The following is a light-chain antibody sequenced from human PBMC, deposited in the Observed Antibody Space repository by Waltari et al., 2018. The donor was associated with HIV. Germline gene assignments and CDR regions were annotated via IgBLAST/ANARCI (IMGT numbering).Light chain of an antibody. V-gene: IGKV3-15*01. CDR3: QQYNSWIT. J-gene: IGKJ5*01. CDR1: QSVSSN. Sequence: EIVMTQSPATLSVSPGERATPSCRARQSVSSNLAWYQQKPGQAPRLLIYGASTRATGIPARFSGSGSGTEFTLTISSLQSEDFAVYYCQQYNSWITFGQGTRLEIK. CDR2: GAS.